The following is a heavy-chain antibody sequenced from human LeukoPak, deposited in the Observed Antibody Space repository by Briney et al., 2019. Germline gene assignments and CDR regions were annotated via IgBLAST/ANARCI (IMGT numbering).Heavy chain of an antibody. Sequence: GASVKVSCKASGYTFTSYGISWVRQAPGQGLEWMGWISAYNGNTNYAQKLQGRVTMTTDTSTSTAYMELRSLRSDDTAVYYCARADYDFWSGYTIDIWGQGTMVTVSS. J-gene: IGHJ3*02. CDR3: ARADYDFWSGYTIDI. D-gene: IGHD3-3*01. V-gene: IGHV1-18*01. CDR2: ISAYNGNT. CDR1: GYTFTSYG.